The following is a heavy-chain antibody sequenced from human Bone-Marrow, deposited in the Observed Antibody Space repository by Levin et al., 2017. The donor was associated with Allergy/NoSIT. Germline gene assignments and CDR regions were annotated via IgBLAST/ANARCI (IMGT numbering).Heavy chain of an antibody. J-gene: IGHJ4*02. D-gene: IGHD3-10*01. CDR2: VSGSGRNT. CDR3: AKGSDLLLMSGDYFDS. V-gene: IGHV3-23*01. CDR1: GFRFGNYA. Sequence: GGSLRLSCAASGFRFGNYAMAWVRQPPGQGLQWISGVSGSGRNTYFADSVKGRFTISRDNAKKTVYLEIHNVRAEDTAVYYCAKGSDLLLMSGDYFDSWGQGILVTVS.